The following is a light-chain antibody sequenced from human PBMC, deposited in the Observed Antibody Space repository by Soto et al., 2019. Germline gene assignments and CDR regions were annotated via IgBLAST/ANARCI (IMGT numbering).Light chain of an antibody. J-gene: IGKJ1*01. CDR1: QSVSSY. Sequence: EIGLTQSPAPQSLSPGDRATLSCRASQSVSSYLAWYQQKPGQAPRLLIYGASTRATGIPARFSGSGSGTEFTLTISSLQSEDFAVYYCQQYNNWRRTFGQGTKVAIK. CDR3: QQYNNWRRT. CDR2: GAS. V-gene: IGKV3-15*01.